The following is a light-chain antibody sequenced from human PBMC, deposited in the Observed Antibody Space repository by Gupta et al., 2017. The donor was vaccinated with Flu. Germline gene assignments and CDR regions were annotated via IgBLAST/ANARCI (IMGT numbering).Light chain of an antibody. CDR1: QSIDNY. CDR3: QQRFTWPLT. V-gene: IGKV3-11*01. CDR2: DAS. Sequence: EIVMIQSPATLSLSPGERATLSCRASQSIDNYLVWYQQKPGQAPRLLINDASNRAAGTPARFSGSGSGTDFTLTISSLEPEDSAVYFCQQRFTWPLTFGGGTKVEIK. J-gene: IGKJ4*01.